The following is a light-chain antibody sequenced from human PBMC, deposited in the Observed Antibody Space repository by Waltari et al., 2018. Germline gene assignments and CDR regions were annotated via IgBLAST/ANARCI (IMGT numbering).Light chain of an antibody. CDR2: RNN. Sequence: QSVLTPPPSASGTPGQRVTISCSGSRYNVGNNYVYWYQHPPGTAPKLLIYRNNQRPSGVPDLFSGSKSGTSASLAISGLRSEDEADYYCAAWDDSLSGRVFGGGTKVTVL. J-gene: IGLJ3*02. CDR1: RYNVGNNY. CDR3: AAWDDSLSGRV. V-gene: IGLV1-47*01.